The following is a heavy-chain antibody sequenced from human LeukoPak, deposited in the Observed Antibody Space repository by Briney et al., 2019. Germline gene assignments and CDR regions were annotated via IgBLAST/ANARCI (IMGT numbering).Heavy chain of an antibody. Sequence: VASVKVSCKASGYTFTGYYMHWVRQAPGQGLEWMGWINPNSGGTNYAQKFQGRFTMTRDTSISTAYMELSRLRSDDTAVYYCARVRCSGGSCYSDAFDIWGQGTMVTVSS. CDR2: INPNSGGT. CDR1: GYTFTGYY. D-gene: IGHD2-15*01. CDR3: ARVRCSGGSCYSDAFDI. J-gene: IGHJ3*02. V-gene: IGHV1-2*02.